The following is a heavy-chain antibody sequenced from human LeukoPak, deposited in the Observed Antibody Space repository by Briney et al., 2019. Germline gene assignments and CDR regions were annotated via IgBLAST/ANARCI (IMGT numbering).Heavy chain of an antibody. CDR1: GGTFSSYA. CDR3: ARDGQGIQLWLRNYYYMDV. Sequence: ASVKVSCKASGGTFSSYAISWVRQAPGQGLEWMGIINPSGGSTSYAQKFQGRVTMTRDMSTSTVYMELSSLRSEDTAVYYCARDGQGIQLWLRNYYYMDVWGKGTTVTVSS. CDR2: INPSGGST. J-gene: IGHJ6*03. D-gene: IGHD5-18*01. V-gene: IGHV1-46*01.